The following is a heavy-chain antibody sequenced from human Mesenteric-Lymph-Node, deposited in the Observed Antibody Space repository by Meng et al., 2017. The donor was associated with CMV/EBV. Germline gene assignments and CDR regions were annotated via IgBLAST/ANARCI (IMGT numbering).Heavy chain of an antibody. D-gene: IGHD1-26*01. CDR3: ARDDKGWEY. V-gene: IGHV3-7*01. CDR1: GFTFSSYA. Sequence: GESLKISCAASGFTFSSYAMHWVRQAPGKGLEWVASIKEDGSATYYVDSVKGRFTISRENAKSSLSLQMNSLRVEDTAVYYCARDDKGWEYWGQGALVTVSS. J-gene: IGHJ4*02. CDR2: IKEDGSAT.